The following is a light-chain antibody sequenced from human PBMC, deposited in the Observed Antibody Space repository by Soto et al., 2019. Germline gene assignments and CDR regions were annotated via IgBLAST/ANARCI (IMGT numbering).Light chain of an antibody. CDR2: ANN. CDR3: QSYDNSLSGFYV. J-gene: IGLJ1*01. V-gene: IGLV1-40*01. CDR1: SSNIGAHYD. Sequence: QSVLAQPPSVSGAPGQRVTISCTGSSSNIGAHYDVHWYQQLPGTAPKLLIYANNNRPSGVPDRFSGSKSGTSASLAITGLQAEDEADYYCQSYDNSLSGFYVFGTGTKVTVL.